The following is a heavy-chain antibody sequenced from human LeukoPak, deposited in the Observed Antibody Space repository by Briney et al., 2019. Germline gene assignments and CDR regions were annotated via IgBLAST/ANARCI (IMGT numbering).Heavy chain of an antibody. V-gene: IGHV3-30*04. CDR3: ARVSSMLRGPLVIYYFDF. J-gene: IGHJ4*02. D-gene: IGHD3-10*01. CDR1: GFTFSSYA. Sequence: GGSLRLSCAASGFTFSSYAMHWVRQAPGKGLEWVAVISYDGSNKYYADSVKGRFTISRDNSKNTLYLQMNSLRVEDTAVYYCARVSSMLRGPLVIYYFDFWGQGTLVTVSS. CDR2: ISYDGSNK.